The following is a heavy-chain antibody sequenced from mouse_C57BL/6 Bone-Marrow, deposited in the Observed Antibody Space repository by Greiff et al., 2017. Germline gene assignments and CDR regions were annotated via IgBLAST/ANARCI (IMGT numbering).Heavy chain of an antibody. CDR2: ISSGGSCT. D-gene: IGHD2-3*01. CDR3: ARDGWDLDD. CDR1: GFTFSSYG. J-gene: IGHJ2*01. V-gene: IGHV5-6*02. Sequence: DVMLVESGGDLVKPGGSLKLSCAASGFTFSSYGMSWVRQTPDKRLEWVGTISSGGSCTYYPDSVKGRFTISRDNANNTLYLEMSSLNSEDSAVYYCARDGWDLDDWGKGTTLTVSS.